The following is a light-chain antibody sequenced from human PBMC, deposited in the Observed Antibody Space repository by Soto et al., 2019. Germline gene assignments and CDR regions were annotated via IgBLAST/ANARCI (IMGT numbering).Light chain of an antibody. V-gene: IGKV3-11*01. J-gene: IGKJ4*02. CDR2: DTS. Sequence: VVTQSPGTLSLYQGERATLSCRASQSVSSNLAWYQQKPRHAPRLLIADTSSRAGGIPARFRGSGSGTDFTLTSSSLQAEDCAVYCCQQRTNRPSTFAERAKV. CDR3: QQRTNRPST. CDR1: QSVSSN.